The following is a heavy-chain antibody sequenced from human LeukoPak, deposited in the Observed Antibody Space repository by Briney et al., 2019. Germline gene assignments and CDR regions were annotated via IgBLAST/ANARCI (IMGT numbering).Heavy chain of an antibody. CDR1: GFTFISYS. J-gene: IGHJ4*02. CDR3: AKLGLPLVVISAPLDY. V-gene: IGHV3-30*02. Sequence: GGSLRLSCAASGFTFISYSIHWVRQAPGKGLEWVAFIRYDGSNKYYADSVKGRFTISRDNSKNTVYLQMNSLRAEDTAVYYCAKLGLPLVVISAPLDYWGQGTLVTVAS. CDR2: IRYDGSNK. D-gene: IGHD2-15*01.